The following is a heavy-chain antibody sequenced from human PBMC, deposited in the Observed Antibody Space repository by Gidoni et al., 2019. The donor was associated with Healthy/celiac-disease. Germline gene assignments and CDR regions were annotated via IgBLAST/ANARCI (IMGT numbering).Heavy chain of an antibody. CDR1: GGSISSSSDD. D-gene: IGHD4-17*01. CDR3: ASSAQGRLRDRYDAFDI. Sequence: QLQLQESGPGLVKPSETLSLTCTVSGGSISSSSDDWGWIRQPPGKGLEWIGSIYYSGSTYYNPSLKSRVTISVATSKNQFSLKLSSVTAADTAVYYCASSAQGRLRDRYDAFDIWGQGTMVTVSS. CDR2: IYYSGST. V-gene: IGHV4-39*01. J-gene: IGHJ3*02.